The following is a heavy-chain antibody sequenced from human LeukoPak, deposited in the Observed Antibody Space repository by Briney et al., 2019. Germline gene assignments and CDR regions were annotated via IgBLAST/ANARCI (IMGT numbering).Heavy chain of an antibody. CDR3: AKRRSSWYYFDY. J-gene: IGHJ4*02. Sequence: GGSLRLSCAASGFTFSSYAMHWVRQAPGKGLEWVAVISYDGSNKYYADSVKGRFTISRDNSKNTLYLQMNSLRAEGTAVYYCAKRRSSWYYFDYWGQGTLVTVSS. V-gene: IGHV3-30-3*02. CDR2: ISYDGSNK. D-gene: IGHD6-13*01. CDR1: GFTFSSYA.